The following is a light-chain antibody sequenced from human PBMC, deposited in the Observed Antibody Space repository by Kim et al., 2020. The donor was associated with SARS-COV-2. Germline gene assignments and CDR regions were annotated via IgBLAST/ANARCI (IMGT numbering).Light chain of an antibody. V-gene: IGKV1-39*01. CDR2: AAS. CDR3: QQSYSTLALT. CDR1: QSISSY. Sequence: DIQMTQSPSSLSASVGDRVTITCRASQSISSYLYWYQQKPGKAPKLLIYAASSLQSGVPSRFSGSGSGTDFTLTISSLQPEDFATYYCQQSYSTLALTFGGGTKLEI. J-gene: IGKJ4*01.